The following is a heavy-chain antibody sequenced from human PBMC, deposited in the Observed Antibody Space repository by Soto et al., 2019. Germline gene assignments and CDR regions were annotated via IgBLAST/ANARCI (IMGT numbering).Heavy chain of an antibody. Sequence: QVQLQESGPGLVKPSETLSLTCTVSGGSISSYYWSWIRQPPGKGLEWIGYIYYSGSTNYNPSLKGRVTAPADTSKNHFSLKLSSVTAADTAVYYCARGYSGYEDPSHGYYYYGMDVWGQGTTVTVSS. CDR2: IYYSGST. CDR3: ARGYSGYEDPSHGYYYYGMDV. V-gene: IGHV4-59*08. J-gene: IGHJ6*02. D-gene: IGHD5-12*01. CDR1: GGSISSYY.